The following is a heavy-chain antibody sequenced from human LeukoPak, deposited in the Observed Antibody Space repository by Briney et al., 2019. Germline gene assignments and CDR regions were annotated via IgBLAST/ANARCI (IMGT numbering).Heavy chain of an antibody. J-gene: IGHJ4*02. D-gene: IGHD3-3*01. CDR3: ARGGVFSLDY. CDR2: ITDVSTS. Sequence: GGSLRLSCAASGYTFSPYWMHWVRQVPGKGLVWVSRITDVSTSTYADSVKGRFTISRGNARNTVYLQMNSLRAEDTAVYYCARGGVFSLDYWGQGTLVTVSS. CDR1: GYTFSPYW. V-gene: IGHV3-74*01.